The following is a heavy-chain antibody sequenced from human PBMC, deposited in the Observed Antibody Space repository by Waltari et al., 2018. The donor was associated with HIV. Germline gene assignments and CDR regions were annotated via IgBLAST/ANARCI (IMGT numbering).Heavy chain of an antibody. CDR2: IYYSGST. CDR1: GGPISSYY. Sequence: QVQLQESGPGLVKPSETLSLTCTVAGGPISSYYWSWLRQPPGEGLAWIGYIYYSGSTNYNPSLKSRVTISVDTSKNQFSLKLSSVTAADTAVYYCARAAYSSGLEIDYWGQGTLVTVSS. CDR3: ARAAYSSGLEIDY. J-gene: IGHJ4*02. D-gene: IGHD6-19*01. V-gene: IGHV4-59*01.